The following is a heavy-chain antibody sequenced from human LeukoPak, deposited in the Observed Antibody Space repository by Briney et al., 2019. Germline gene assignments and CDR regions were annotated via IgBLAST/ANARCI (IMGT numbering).Heavy chain of an antibody. J-gene: IGHJ6*02. CDR2: INHSGST. D-gene: IGHD3-10*01. CDR1: GGSFSGYY. Sequence: PSETLSLTCAVYGGSFSGYYWSWIRQPPGKGLEWIGEINHSGSTNYNPSLKGRVTISVDTSKNQFSLKLSSVTAADTAVYYCARVRRYYSNSPHYYGMDVWGQGTTVTVSS. V-gene: IGHV4-34*01. CDR3: ARVRRYYSNSPHYYGMDV.